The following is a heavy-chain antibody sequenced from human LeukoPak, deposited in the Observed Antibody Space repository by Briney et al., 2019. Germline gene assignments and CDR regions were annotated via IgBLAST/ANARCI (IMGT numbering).Heavy chain of an antibody. CDR3: ARHNHYGGNSGGLDC. Sequence: SETLSLTCTVSGGSISSPAYYWGWIRQPPGKGLEWIGEIYHSGSTNYNPSLKSRVTLSVDKSKNQFSLKLSSVTAADTAVYYCARHNHYGGNSGGLDCWGQGTLVTVSS. CDR1: GGSISSPAYY. CDR2: IYHSGST. D-gene: IGHD4-23*01. V-gene: IGHV4-39*07. J-gene: IGHJ4*02.